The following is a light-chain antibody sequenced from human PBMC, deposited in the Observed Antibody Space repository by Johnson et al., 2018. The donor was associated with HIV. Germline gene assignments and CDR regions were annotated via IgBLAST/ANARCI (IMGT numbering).Light chain of an antibody. CDR3: GTWDSSLSAGF. J-gene: IGLJ1*01. Sequence: QSVLTQPPSVSAAPGQKVTISCSGSSSNIGNNYVSWYQQLPGTAHKLLIYDNNKRPSGIPDRFSGSKSGTSATLGITGLQTGDEADDYGGTWDSSLSAGFFGTGTKVTVL. CDR2: DNN. CDR1: SSNIGNNY. V-gene: IGLV1-51*01.